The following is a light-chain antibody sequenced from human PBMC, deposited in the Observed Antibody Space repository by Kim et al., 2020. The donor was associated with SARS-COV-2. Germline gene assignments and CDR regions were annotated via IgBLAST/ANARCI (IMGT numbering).Light chain of an antibody. V-gene: IGLV1-44*01. CDR1: IPNIASNV. CDR3: AAWDDSLKGSV. J-gene: IGLJ3*02. Sequence: TIPCYATIPNIASNVLNCYHQLPGTAPKPLMYSNDYRPSGVPDRFSGSKSGSSASLAISGLQSEDEADYYCAAWDDSLKGSVFGGGTQLTVL. CDR2: SND.